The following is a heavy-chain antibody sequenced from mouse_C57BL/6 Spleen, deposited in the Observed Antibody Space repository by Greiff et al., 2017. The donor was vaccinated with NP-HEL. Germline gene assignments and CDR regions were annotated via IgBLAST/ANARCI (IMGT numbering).Heavy chain of an antibody. CDR3: ARSHDGYDARFAY. D-gene: IGHD2-2*01. CDR2: INPSSGYT. Sequence: QVQLQQSGAELARPGASVKMSCKASGYTFTSYTMHWVKQRPGQGLEWIGYINPSSGYTKYNQKFKDKATLTVDKSSSTAYMQLSSLTSEDSAVYYCARSHDGYDARFAYWGQGTLVTVSA. V-gene: IGHV1-4*01. J-gene: IGHJ3*01. CDR1: GYTFTSYT.